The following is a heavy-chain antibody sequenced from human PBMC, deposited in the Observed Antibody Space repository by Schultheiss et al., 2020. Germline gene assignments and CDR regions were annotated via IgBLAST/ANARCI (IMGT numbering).Heavy chain of an antibody. Sequence: SETLSLTCAVYGGSFSGYYWSWIRQPPGKGLEWIGSIYYSGTTYYNLSLKSRVIISLDTSNNRFSLNLSSVTAADTAVYYCARAPPYYYGAGTYWFDPWGQGTLVTVSS. V-gene: IGHV4-34*01. CDR2: IYYSGTT. D-gene: IGHD3-10*01. J-gene: IGHJ5*02. CDR3: ARAPPYYYGAGTYWFDP. CDR1: GGSFSGYY.